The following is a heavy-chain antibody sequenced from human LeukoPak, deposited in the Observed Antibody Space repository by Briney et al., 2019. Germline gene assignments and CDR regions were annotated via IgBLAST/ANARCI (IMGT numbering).Heavy chain of an antibody. J-gene: IGHJ4*02. CDR3: ATAPIGGFSYGYFGH. V-gene: IGHV1-69*01. Sequence: SVKVSCKASGGSLNNYGISWVRQAPGQGLEWMGWTIPIAGTTNYAQKFQGTVTITADVSTSTAYLDLTNLGSDDTAVFYCATAPIGGFSYGYFGHWGQGTLVTVSS. D-gene: IGHD5-18*01. CDR1: GGSLNNYG. CDR2: TIPIAGTT.